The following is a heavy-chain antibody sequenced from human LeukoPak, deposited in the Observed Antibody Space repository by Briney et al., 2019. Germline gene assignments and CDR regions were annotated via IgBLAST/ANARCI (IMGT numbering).Heavy chain of an antibody. J-gene: IGHJ4*02. V-gene: IGHV3-23*01. CDR3: ARGWYSFDY. CDR1: GFTFSSYA. CDR2: ISGSGGST. D-gene: IGHD6-19*01. Sequence: GGSLRLSCAASGFTFSSYAMSWVRQAPGKGLEWVSAISGSGGSTYYADSVKGRFTISRDNSKNTLYLQMNCLRAGDTAVYHCARGWYSFDYWGQGTLVTVSS.